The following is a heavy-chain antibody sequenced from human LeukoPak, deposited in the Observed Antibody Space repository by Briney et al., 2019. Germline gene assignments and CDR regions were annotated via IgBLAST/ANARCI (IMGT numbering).Heavy chain of an antibody. CDR2: VHYSGTT. CDR1: DGSITNYD. CDR3: ARGYGDFRVEGRYFHS. D-gene: IGHD4-17*01. J-gene: IGHJ4*02. V-gene: IGHV4-59*01. Sequence: PSETLSVTCTVSDGSITNYDWSWVRQPPGKGLEFIGHVHYSGTTNYNPSLRSRVTISIDTSKQHFFLKLKSVTAADTAVYYCARGYGDFRVEGRYFHSWGQGTLVTISS.